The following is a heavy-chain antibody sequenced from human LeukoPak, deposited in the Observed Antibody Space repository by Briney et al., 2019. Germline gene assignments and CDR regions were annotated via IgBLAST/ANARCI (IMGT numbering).Heavy chain of an antibody. CDR3: ARDPIHRDDYNAD. CDR2: INYSGST. CDR1: GASISNFY. D-gene: IGHD5-24*01. J-gene: IGHJ4*02. Sequence: SETLSLTCTISGASISNFYWSWIRQPPGEGLEWIGSINYSGSTNYNPSLKSRVTISIDTSKNQMSLRLISVTAADTADYYCARDPIHRDDYNADGGQGALVSVSS. V-gene: IGHV4-59*01.